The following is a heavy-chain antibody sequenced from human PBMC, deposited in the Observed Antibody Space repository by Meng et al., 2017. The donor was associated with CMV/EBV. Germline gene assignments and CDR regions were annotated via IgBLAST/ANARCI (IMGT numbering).Heavy chain of an antibody. J-gene: IGHJ4*02. CDR2: INHSGST. V-gene: IGHV4-34*01. CDR3: ARESMVRGED. Sequence: LRQGRARVFETSDPLSLACGVSGGAFRGYCCSMIREPPGKGLGLITKINHSGSTNYNPSLKSRVTISVDTSKNQFSLKLSSVTAADTAVYYCARESMVRGEDWGQGTLVTVSS. D-gene: IGHD3-10*01. CDR1: GGAFRGYC.